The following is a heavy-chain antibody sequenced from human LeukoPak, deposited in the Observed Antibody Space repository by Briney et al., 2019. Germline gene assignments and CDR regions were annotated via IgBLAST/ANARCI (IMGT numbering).Heavy chain of an antibody. Sequence: PGGSLRLSCAASGFTFSNAWMSWVRQAPGKGLEWVGRIKSKTDGGTTDYAAPVKGRFTISRDDSKNTLYLQMSSLKTEDTAVYYCTTDPAEGNDYGDWYWGQGTLVTVSS. V-gene: IGHV3-15*01. CDR1: GFTFSNAW. D-gene: IGHD4-17*01. CDR2: IKSKTDGGTT. J-gene: IGHJ4*02. CDR3: TTDPAEGNDYGDWY.